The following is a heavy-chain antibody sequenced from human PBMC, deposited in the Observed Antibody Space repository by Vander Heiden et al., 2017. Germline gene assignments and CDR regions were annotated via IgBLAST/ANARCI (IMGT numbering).Heavy chain of an antibody. Sequence: QVQLVQSGAEVKKPGASVRVFCKASGYTFTSYDINWVRQAAGQGLEWLGWMKPNRGDAAYALKFQGRITMTRNTSINTAYMKLSSLTSDDTAVYYCARAPFYYGSSGYYPSWGQGTLVTVSS. J-gene: IGHJ5*02. CDR3: ARAPFYYGSSGYYPS. D-gene: IGHD3-22*01. CDR2: MKPNRGDA. CDR1: GYTFTSYD. V-gene: IGHV1-8*01.